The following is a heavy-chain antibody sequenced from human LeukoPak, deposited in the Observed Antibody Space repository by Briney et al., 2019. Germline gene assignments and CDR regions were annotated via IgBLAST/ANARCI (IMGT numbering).Heavy chain of an antibody. CDR3: ARCATQALATNPFDI. J-gene: IGHJ3*02. Sequence: GESLKISCKASGYTFINYWIGWVREMPGKGLEWMGIVYPGDSDTRYSPSFQGQVTISADRSISTAYLQWSSLKASDTAMYYCARCATQALATNPFDIWGQGTLVTVSS. CDR1: GYTFINYW. CDR2: VYPGDSDT. D-gene: IGHD1-1*01. V-gene: IGHV5-51*01.